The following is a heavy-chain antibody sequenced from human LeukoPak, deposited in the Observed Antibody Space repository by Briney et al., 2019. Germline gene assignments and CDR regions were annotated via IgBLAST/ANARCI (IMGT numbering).Heavy chain of an antibody. Sequence: GGSLRLSCAASGFTFSSYSMNWVRQAPGKGLEWVAVISYDGSNKYYADSVKGRFTISRDNSKNTLYLQMNSLRAEDTAVYYCARARGLGSGWPFDYWGQGTLVTVSS. V-gene: IGHV3-30*03. CDR2: ISYDGSNK. D-gene: IGHD6-19*01. J-gene: IGHJ4*02. CDR3: ARARGLGSGWPFDY. CDR1: GFTFSSYS.